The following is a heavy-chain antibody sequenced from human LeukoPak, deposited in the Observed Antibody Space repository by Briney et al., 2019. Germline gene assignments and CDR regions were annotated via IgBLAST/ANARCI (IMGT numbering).Heavy chain of an antibody. J-gene: IGHJ4*02. CDR2: INNNGRST. CDR3: VKGSMAAAGDILSSSFDY. V-gene: IGHV3-64D*06. Sequence: GGSLRLSCSASGFTFSTYAMHWVRQAPGKGLEYISTINNNGRSTYYADSVKGRFTISRDNSKNTLYLQMTSLRVEDTAVYHCVKGSMAAAGDILSSSFDYWGQGTLVTVSS. CDR1: GFTFSTYA. D-gene: IGHD6-13*01.